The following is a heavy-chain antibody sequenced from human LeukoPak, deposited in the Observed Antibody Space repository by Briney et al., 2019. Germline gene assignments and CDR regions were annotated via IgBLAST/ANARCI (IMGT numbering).Heavy chain of an antibody. J-gene: IGHJ4*02. D-gene: IGHD2-2*01. CDR3: ARSGYSSTWYLQNFELDY. V-gene: IGHV3-23*01. CDR2: ISGSGGGT. CDR1: GFTFSNCG. Sequence: GGSLRLSCAASGFTFSNCGMSWVRQAPGKGLEWVSTISGSGGGTYYADSVKGRFTISRDNAKNSLYLQMNSLRAEDTAVYFCARSGYSSTWYLQNFELDYWGQGTLVTVSS.